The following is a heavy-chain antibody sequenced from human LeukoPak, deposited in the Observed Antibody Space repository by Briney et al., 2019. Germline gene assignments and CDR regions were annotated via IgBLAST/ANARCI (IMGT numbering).Heavy chain of an antibody. J-gene: IGHJ4*02. V-gene: IGHV3-48*03. D-gene: IGHD1-26*01. CDR2: ISIDGKTI. CDR1: GFTFSSYA. Sequence: PGGSLRPSCAVSGFTFSSYAMSWVRQAPGKGLEWVSYISIDGKTIHYADSVKRRLTISRDNAKNSVYLQMNSLRVEDTAIYYCASLWELIGSWGQGTLVTVSS. CDR3: ASLWELIGS.